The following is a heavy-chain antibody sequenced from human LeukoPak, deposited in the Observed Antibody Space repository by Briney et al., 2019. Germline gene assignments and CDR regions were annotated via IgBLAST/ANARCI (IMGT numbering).Heavy chain of an antibody. CDR2: INYSRTT. J-gene: IGHJ4*02. Sequence: PSETLSLTCPVYGGSFRGYYWSWIRQPPGEGLPWMGEINYSRTTNCNPSLKSRVTLSIDTSKNQFSMRLSSVNAADTAFYYCARRLVDSSDAQVCDDWGQGTLVTVSS. CDR1: GGSFRGYY. D-gene: IGHD3-22*01. V-gene: IGHV4-34*01. CDR3: ARRLVDSSDAQVCDD.